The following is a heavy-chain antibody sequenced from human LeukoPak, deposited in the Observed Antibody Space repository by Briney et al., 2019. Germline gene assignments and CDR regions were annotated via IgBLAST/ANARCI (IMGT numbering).Heavy chain of an antibody. D-gene: IGHD5-12*01. CDR3: ATEGLNDSGYGL. CDR1: GGTFSSYA. Sequence: GASVKVSCKASGGTFSSYAISWVRQAPGQGLEWMGGFDPEDGGTIYAQKFQGRVTMTEDTSTDTAYMELSSLRSEDTAVYYCATEGLNDSGYGLWGQGTLVTVSS. J-gene: IGHJ4*02. CDR2: FDPEDGGT. V-gene: IGHV1-24*01.